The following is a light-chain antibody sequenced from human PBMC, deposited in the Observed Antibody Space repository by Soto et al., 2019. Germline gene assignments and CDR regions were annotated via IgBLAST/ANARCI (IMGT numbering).Light chain of an antibody. Sequence: QSVLTQPPSASGTPGQRVTISCSGSSSKIGSNTVNWYQQLPGTAPKLLIYSNDQRPSGVPDRFSGSKSGTSASLAISGLQSEDEADYYCAAWDGSLNGYVFGTGTKLTVL. CDR1: SSKIGSNT. J-gene: IGLJ1*01. V-gene: IGLV1-44*01. CDR3: AAWDGSLNGYV. CDR2: SND.